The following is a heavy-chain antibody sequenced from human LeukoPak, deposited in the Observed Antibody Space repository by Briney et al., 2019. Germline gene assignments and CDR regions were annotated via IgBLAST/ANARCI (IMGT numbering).Heavy chain of an antibody. Sequence: SETLSLTCTVSGGSISSYYWSWIRQPPGKGLEWIGYIYYSGSTNYNPSLKSRVTISVDTSKNQFSLKLSSVTAADTAVYYCARGGVPAAPTYYYYYGMDVWGQGTTVTVSS. CDR3: ARGGVPAAPTYYYYYGMDV. CDR2: IYYSGST. J-gene: IGHJ6*02. V-gene: IGHV4-59*01. CDR1: GGSISSYY. D-gene: IGHD2-2*01.